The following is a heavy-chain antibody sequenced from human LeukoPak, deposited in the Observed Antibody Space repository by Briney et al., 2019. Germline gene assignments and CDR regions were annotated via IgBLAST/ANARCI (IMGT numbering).Heavy chain of an antibody. Sequence: GGSLRLSCAASGFTFSSYGMNWVRQAPGKGLEWVSSVSSSSSYIYYADSVKGRFTISRDNAKNSLYLQMNSLRAEDTAVYYCEKGRAIEAFDIWGQGTMVTVAS. CDR3: EKGRAIEAFDI. CDR2: VSSSSSYI. CDR1: GFTFSSYG. J-gene: IGHJ3*02. D-gene: IGHD3-22*01. V-gene: IGHV3-21*01.